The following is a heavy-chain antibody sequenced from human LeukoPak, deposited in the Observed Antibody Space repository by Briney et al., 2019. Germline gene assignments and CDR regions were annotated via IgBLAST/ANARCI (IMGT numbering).Heavy chain of an antibody. CDR3: AREYCSGDNCYNDAFDI. Sequence: PGGSLRLSCAASGFTFSNYSMNWVRQAPGKGLEWVSSISSRSSYIYYADSVKGRFTISRDNAKNSLYLQMNSLRAEDTAVYYCAREYCSGDNCYNDAFDIWGQGTMVTVSS. CDR1: GFTFSNYS. J-gene: IGHJ3*02. D-gene: IGHD2-15*01. CDR2: ISSRSSYI. V-gene: IGHV3-21*01.